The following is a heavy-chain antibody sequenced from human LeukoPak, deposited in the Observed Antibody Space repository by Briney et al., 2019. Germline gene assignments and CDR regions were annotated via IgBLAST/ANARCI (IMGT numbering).Heavy chain of an antibody. CDR3: SERAPVGGTRHFDY. Sequence: GGSLRLSCAASGFTFSTYGMSWVRHAPGKGLEWVAIICGSGETTIYGVSVKGRLTISRDNCKNTVYLQKKSMRVEDTAGYYCSERAPVGGTRHFDYWGQGTLVTVSS. CDR2: ICGSGETT. J-gene: IGHJ4*02. V-gene: IGHV3-23*01. CDR1: GFTFSTYG. D-gene: IGHD1-26*01.